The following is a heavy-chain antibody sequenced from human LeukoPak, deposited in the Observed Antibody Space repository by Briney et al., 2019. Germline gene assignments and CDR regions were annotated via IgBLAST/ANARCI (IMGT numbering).Heavy chain of an antibody. Sequence: SETLSLTCTVSGGSISSYYWSWIRQPAGKGLEWIGRIYTSGSTNYNPSLKSRVTISVDTSKNQFSLKLSSVTAADTAVYYCARVSLERYCSSTSCFDYRGQGTLVTVSS. CDR3: ARVSLERYCSSTSCFDY. J-gene: IGHJ4*02. CDR2: IYTSGST. CDR1: GGSISSYY. V-gene: IGHV4-4*07. D-gene: IGHD2-2*01.